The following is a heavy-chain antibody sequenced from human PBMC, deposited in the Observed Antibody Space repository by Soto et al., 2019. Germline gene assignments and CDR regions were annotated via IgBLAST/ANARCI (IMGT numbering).Heavy chain of an antibody. V-gene: IGHV3-30*02. CDR3: AKDVVVGATTGLGDYYYYYGMDV. D-gene: IGHD1-26*01. Sequence: GGSLRLSCAASGFTLRTYGMHWVRQAPGKGLEWVAVVWYDGSNKYYADYVKGRFTISRDNSKNTLYLQINSLRAEDTSVYYCAKDVVVGATTGLGDYYYYYGMDVWGQGTTVTVSS. J-gene: IGHJ6*02. CDR2: VWYDGSNK. CDR1: GFTLRTYG.